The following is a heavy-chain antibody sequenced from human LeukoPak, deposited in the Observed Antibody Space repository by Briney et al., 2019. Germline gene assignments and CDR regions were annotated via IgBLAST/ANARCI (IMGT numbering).Heavy chain of an antibody. Sequence: PGGSLRLSCAASGFTFSSYGMHWVRQAPGKGLEWVAFIRYDGSNKYYADSVKGRFTISRDNSKNTLYLQMNSLRAEDTAVYYCARGGYAYYYYYGMDVWGQGTTVTVSS. J-gene: IGHJ6*02. CDR2: IRYDGSNK. CDR1: GFTFSSYG. CDR3: ARGGYAYYYYYGMDV. D-gene: IGHD3-22*01. V-gene: IGHV3-30*02.